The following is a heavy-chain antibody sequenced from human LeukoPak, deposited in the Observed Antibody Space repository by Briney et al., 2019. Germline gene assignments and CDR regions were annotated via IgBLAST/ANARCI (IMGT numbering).Heavy chain of an antibody. Sequence: GGSLRLSCAASGFTFSGKWMHWVRHAPGKGLVWVSRIKGDGSSTTYADSVKGRFTISRDNSKNTLYLQMNSLRAEDTAVYYCARDSGANRRGSFDYWGQGTLVTVSS. V-gene: IGHV3-74*03. J-gene: IGHJ4*02. CDR1: GFTFSGKW. D-gene: IGHD4/OR15-4a*01. CDR2: IKGDGSST. CDR3: ARDSGANRRGSFDY.